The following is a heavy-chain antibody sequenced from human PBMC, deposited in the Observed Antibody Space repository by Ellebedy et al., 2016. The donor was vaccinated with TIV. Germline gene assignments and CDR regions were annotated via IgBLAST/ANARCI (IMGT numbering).Heavy chain of an antibody. V-gene: IGHV3-74*01. Sequence: GESLKISCSVSDLIFNNYYMIHWVRQVPGKGLVWVSRINEDGSRATYADSVKGRFTFSKDNARKALYLQMNNLRVEDTAIYYCLRDAGSDGHDWYFENWGRGTLVTVSS. CDR3: LRDAGSDGHDWYFEN. J-gene: IGHJ2*01. CDR1: DLIFNNYY. CDR2: INEDGSRA.